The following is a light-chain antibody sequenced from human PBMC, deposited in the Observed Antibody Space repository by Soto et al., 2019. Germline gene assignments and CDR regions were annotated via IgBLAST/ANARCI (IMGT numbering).Light chain of an antibody. V-gene: IGLV2-14*03. CDR2: DVN. CDR3: TSWTTSTTMI. J-gene: IGLJ2*01. CDR1: SSEIGAYNF. Sequence: SALTQPASVSGSPGQSITISCPGNSSEIGAYNFVSWYQQHPGKAPKLMLYDVNIRPSGVSNRFSGSKSGNTASLTISGLQAEDEADYYCTSWTTSTTMIFGGGTKVTVL.